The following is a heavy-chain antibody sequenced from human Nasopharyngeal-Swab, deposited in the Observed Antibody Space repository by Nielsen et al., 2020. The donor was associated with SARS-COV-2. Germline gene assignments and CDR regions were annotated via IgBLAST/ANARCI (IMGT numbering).Heavy chain of an antibody. CDR1: GFTFSNAW. CDR3: ARDSSSPGEIDY. V-gene: IGHV3-21*01. D-gene: IGHD6-6*01. Sequence: GESLKISCAASGFTFSNAWMSWVRQAPGKGLEWVSSISSSSSYIYYADSVKGRFTISRDNAKNSLYLQMNSLRAEDTAVYYCARDSSSPGEIDYWGQGTLVTVSS. CDR2: ISSSSSYI. J-gene: IGHJ4*02.